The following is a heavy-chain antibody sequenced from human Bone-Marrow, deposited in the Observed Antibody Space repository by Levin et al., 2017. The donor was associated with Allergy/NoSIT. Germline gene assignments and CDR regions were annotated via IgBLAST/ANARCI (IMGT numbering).Heavy chain of an antibody. Sequence: TSETLSLTCTVSGGSVSKSDSYWSWIRQPPGKGLDWIGHIYYSGSTYYSPSLKSRVTISLDTSKNQFSLILTSVTAADTAGYFCARDRRRETDYGGYYYYDMDVWGQGTTVTVSS. D-gene: IGHD4-17*01. CDR3: ARDRRRETDYGGYYYYDMDV. J-gene: IGHJ6*02. CDR2: IYYSGST. CDR1: GGSVSKSDSY. V-gene: IGHV4-30-4*01.